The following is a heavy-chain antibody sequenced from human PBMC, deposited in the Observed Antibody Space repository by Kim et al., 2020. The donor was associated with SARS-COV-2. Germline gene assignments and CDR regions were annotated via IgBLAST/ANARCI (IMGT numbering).Heavy chain of an antibody. D-gene: IGHD6-19*01. CDR1: GGSISSSSYY. CDR3: ARRAPSHTGYSSGWYVSERGDYFDY. Sequence: SETLSLTCTVSGGSISSSSYYWGWIRQPPGKGLEWIGSIYYSGSTYYNPSLKSRVTISVDTSKNQFSLKLSSVTAADTAVYYCARRAPSHTGYSSGWYVSERGDYFDYWGQGTLVTVSS. V-gene: IGHV4-39*01. J-gene: IGHJ4*02. CDR2: IYYSGST.